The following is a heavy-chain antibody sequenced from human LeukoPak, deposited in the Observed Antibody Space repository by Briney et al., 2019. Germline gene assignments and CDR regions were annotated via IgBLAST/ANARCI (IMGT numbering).Heavy chain of an antibody. CDR1: GFTFSTYE. Sequence: GGSLRLSCAASGFTFSTYEMNWVRQAPGKGLEWVSSIGTDGYSYSAVSVKGRFTISRDNAKSTLYLQMDSLTVEDTALYYCARGTIGGNPASAYWGQGTLVTVSS. D-gene: IGHD4-23*01. J-gene: IGHJ4*02. CDR2: IGTDGYS. CDR3: ARGTIGGNPASAY. V-gene: IGHV3-21*06.